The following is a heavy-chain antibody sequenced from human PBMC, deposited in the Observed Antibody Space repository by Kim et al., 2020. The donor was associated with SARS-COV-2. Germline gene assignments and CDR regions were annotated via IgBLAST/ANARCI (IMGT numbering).Heavy chain of an antibody. Sequence: GGSLRLSCAASGFTFSSYGMHWVRQAPGKGLEWVAVISYDGSNKYYADSVKGRFTISRDNSKNTLYLQMNSLRAEDTAVYYCAKAEVFRWTFDYWGQGTLVTVSS. CDR3: AKAEVFRWTFDY. CDR1: GFTFSSYG. CDR2: ISYDGSNK. V-gene: IGHV3-30*18. D-gene: IGHD2-15*01. J-gene: IGHJ4*02.